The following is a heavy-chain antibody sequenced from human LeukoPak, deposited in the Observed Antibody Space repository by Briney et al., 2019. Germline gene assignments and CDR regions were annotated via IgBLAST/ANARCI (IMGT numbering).Heavy chain of an antibody. Sequence: ASVKVSCKASGYTFTGYYMHWVRQAPGQGLEWMGWINPNSGGTNYAQKFQGRVTITADKSTSTAYMELSSLRSEDTAVYYCARERPQALLGWDYWGQGTLVTVSS. CDR2: INPNSGGT. CDR3: ARERPQALLGWDY. J-gene: IGHJ4*02. V-gene: IGHV1-2*02. CDR1: GYTFTGYY. D-gene: IGHD1-26*01.